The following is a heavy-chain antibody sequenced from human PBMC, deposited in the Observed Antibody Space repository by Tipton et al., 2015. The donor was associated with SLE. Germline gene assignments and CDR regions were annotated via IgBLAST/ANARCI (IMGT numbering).Heavy chain of an antibody. CDR3: ARVAYCSGGSCSDAFDI. J-gene: IGHJ3*02. CDR1: GFTFSSYN. D-gene: IGHD2-15*01. V-gene: IGHV3-21*03. Sequence: GSLRLSCAASGFTFSSYNMNWVRQAPGKGLEWVSSISSSSSYIYYADSVKGRFTISRDNAKNSLYLQMNSLRAEDTAVYYCARVAYCSGGSCSDAFDIWGQGTMVTVSS. CDR2: ISSSSSYI.